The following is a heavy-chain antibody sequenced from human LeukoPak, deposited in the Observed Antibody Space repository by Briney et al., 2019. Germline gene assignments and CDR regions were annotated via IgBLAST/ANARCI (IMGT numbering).Heavy chain of an antibody. CDR2: INHSGST. D-gene: IGHD3-3*01. Sequence: SETLSLTCAVYGGSFSGYYWSWIRQPPGKGLEWIGEINHSGSTNYNPSLKSRVTISVDTSKNQFSLKLSSVTAADTAVYYCARDKDRYDFWSGYLFDPWGQGTLVTVSS. CDR3: ARDKDRYDFWSGYLFDP. J-gene: IGHJ5*02. CDR1: GGSFSGYY. V-gene: IGHV4-34*01.